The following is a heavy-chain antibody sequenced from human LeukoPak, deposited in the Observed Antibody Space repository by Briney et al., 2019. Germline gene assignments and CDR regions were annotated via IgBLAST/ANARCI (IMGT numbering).Heavy chain of an antibody. CDR2: FSGSGNKT. CDR1: GFTFSHYG. J-gene: IGHJ4*02. Sequence: GGSLRPSCAATGFTFSHYGMSWVRQAPGKGLEWVSSFSGSGNKTYYADSVNGRFTIHRDNSKDTLYLEMSSLGVDDTAIYYCAKMWRVRGVTTLDYWGQGALVTVDS. V-gene: IGHV3-23*01. CDR3: AKMWRVRGVTTLDY. D-gene: IGHD3-10*01.